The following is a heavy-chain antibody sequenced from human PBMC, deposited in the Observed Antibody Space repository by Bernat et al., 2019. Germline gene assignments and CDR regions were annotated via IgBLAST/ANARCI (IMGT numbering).Heavy chain of an antibody. Sequence: VQLVESGGGLIQPGGSLRLSCAASGFTVSSNYMTWVRQAPGKGLEWVAVIWYDGSNKYYADSVKGRFTISRDNSKNTLYLQMNSLRAEDTAVYYCARDFGLATMVQGVILPDYWGQGTLVTVSS. J-gene: IGHJ4*02. CDR2: IWYDGSNK. CDR1: GFTVSSNY. V-gene: IGHV3-33*08. D-gene: IGHD3-10*01. CDR3: ARDFGLATMVQGVILPDY.